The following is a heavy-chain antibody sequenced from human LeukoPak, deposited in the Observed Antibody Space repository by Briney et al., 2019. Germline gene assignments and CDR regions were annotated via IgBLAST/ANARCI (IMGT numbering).Heavy chain of an antibody. J-gene: IGHJ4*02. CDR1: GFTFSTYG. Sequence: GGSLRLSCAASGFTFSTYGMHLVRQAPGKGLEWVAFIRYDGSNKKYADSVKGRFTISRDSSKNTLYLQMNSLIPDDTALYYCAKDPGISGWWYFDYWGQGTLVTVSS. CDR2: IRYDGSNK. CDR3: AKDPGISGWWYFDY. V-gene: IGHV3-30*02. D-gene: IGHD6-19*01.